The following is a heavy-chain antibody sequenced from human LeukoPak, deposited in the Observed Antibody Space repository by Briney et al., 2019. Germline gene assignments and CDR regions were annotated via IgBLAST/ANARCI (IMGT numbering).Heavy chain of an antibody. D-gene: IGHD3-22*01. CDR2: MNPNSGNT. CDR1: GYIFTSYD. Sequence: GASVKVSCKASGYIFTSYDINWVRQATGQGLEWMGWMNPNSGNTGYAQKFQGRVTITRNTSISTAYMELSSLRSEDTAVYYCARGGAGYYDSSGYLTDWGQGTLVTVSS. V-gene: IGHV1-8*03. CDR3: ARGGAGYYDSSGYLTD. J-gene: IGHJ4*02.